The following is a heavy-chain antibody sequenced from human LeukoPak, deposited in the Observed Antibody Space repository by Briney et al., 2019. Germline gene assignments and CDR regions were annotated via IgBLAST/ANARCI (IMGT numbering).Heavy chain of an antibody. V-gene: IGHV4-39*01. Sequence: SETLSLTCTVSGGSISSSNYYWGWIRQPPGQGLEWIGSIYYGGRTYYNPSLTGRVTISVDTSRNQFSLKLNSVTAADTAVHYCASLAVAGLSEGYWGQGTLVIVSS. CDR2: IYYGGRT. CDR1: GGSISSSNYY. D-gene: IGHD6-19*01. CDR3: ASLAVAGLSEGY. J-gene: IGHJ4*02.